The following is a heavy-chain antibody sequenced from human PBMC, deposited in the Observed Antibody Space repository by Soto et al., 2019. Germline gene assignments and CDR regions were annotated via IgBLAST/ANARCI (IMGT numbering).Heavy chain of an antibody. D-gene: IGHD2-2*01. Sequence: EVQLVESGGGLVQPGGSLRLSCAASGFTVSSNYMSWVRQAPGKGLEWVSVIYSGGSTYYADSVKGRFTISRDNSKNTLYLQMNSLRAEDTAVYYCAREGLVPAAKYYYYGMDVWGQGTTVTVSS. CDR3: AREGLVPAAKYYYYGMDV. CDR1: GFTVSSNY. CDR2: IYSGGST. J-gene: IGHJ6*02. V-gene: IGHV3-66*01.